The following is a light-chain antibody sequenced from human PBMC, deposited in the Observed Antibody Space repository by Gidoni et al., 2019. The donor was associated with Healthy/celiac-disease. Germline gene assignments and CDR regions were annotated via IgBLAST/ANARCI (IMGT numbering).Light chain of an antibody. CDR2: KAS. CDR1: QSISSW. V-gene: IGKV1-5*03. CDR3: QQYNSYWT. Sequence: DIQMTQSPYTLSTSVGDRVTITCRASQSISSWLAWYQQKPGKAPKLLIYKASSLESGVPSSFSGSGSGTEFTLTISSLQPDDFATYYCQQYNSYWTFGPGTKVEIK. J-gene: IGKJ1*01.